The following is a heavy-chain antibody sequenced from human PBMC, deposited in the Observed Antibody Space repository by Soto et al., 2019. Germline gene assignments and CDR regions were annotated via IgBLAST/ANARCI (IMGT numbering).Heavy chain of an antibody. V-gene: IGHV1-69*06. CDR2: IIPIFGTA. CDR3: ARDRSAYCGGDCYSRAFDI. J-gene: IGHJ3*02. D-gene: IGHD2-21*02. Sequence: SVKVSCKASGGTFSSYAISWVRQAPGQGLEWMGGIIPIFGTANYAQKFQGRVTITADKSTSTAYMELSSLRSEDTAVYYCARDRSAYCGGDCYSRAFDIWGQGTMVTVSS. CDR1: GGTFSSYA.